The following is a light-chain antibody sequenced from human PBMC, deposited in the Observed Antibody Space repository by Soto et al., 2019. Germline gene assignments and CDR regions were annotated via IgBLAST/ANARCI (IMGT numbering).Light chain of an antibody. CDR2: DAS. J-gene: IGKJ4*01. CDR1: QSVSSF. V-gene: IGKV3-11*01. Sequence: EIVLTQSPATLSLSPGERATLSCRASQSVSSFLAWYQQKPGQTPRLLIYDASNRATGIPARFSGSGSGTDFTLAISSLEPEDFAVYYCQQRHNWVTFGGGTKVEIK. CDR3: QQRHNWVT.